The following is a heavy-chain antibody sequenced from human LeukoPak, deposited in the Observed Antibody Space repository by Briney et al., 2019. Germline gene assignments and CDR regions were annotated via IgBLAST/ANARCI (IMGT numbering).Heavy chain of an antibody. J-gene: IGHJ4*02. CDR3: ARDTYDSSGYYYGPFDY. CDR1: GFTFSDFW. V-gene: IGHV3-7*01. CDR2: INQDGSEN. D-gene: IGHD3-22*01. Sequence: PGGSLRLSCAASGFTFSDFWMGWVRQAPGKGLEWVANINQDGSENYYVDSVKGRFTISRDNAKNTLYLQMNSLRAEDTAVYYCARDTYDSSGYYYGPFDYWGQGTLVTVSS.